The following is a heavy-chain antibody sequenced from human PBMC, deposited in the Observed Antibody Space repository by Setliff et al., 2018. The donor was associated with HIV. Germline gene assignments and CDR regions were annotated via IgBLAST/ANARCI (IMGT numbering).Heavy chain of an antibody. CDR1: GFTFSSHS. Sequence: GGSLRLSCAASGFTFSSHSMNWVRQAPGKGLEWITYISGSGSTIYYADSVKGRFTISRDNAKNSLYLQMNSLRAEDTAVYYCAREGYYDRSGYYVPLDYWGQGTLVTVSS. D-gene: IGHD3-22*01. V-gene: IGHV3-48*01. CDR3: AREGYYDRSGYYVPLDY. J-gene: IGHJ4*02. CDR2: ISGSGSTI.